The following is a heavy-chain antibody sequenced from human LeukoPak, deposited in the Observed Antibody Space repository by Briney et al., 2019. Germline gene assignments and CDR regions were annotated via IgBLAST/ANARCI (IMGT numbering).Heavy chain of an antibody. V-gene: IGHV3-48*01. Sequence: GGSLRLSCAASGFTFSSYWMSWVRQAPGKGLEWVSYIRSSSSNIYYADSVKGRFTISRENAKNSLYLQMTSLRAGDTAVYYCAKEADFSGSYDSWGQGTLVTVSS. CDR2: IRSSSSNI. CDR1: GFTFSSYW. J-gene: IGHJ4*02. D-gene: IGHD1-26*01. CDR3: AKEADFSGSYDS.